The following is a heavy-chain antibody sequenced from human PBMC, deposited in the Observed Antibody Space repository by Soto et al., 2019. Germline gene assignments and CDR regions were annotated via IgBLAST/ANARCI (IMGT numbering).Heavy chain of an antibody. V-gene: IGHV4-34*01. CDR3: ARPPYFWSGYYAGGHFDS. J-gene: IGHJ5*01. Sequence: SETLSLSCAVYGGSFSGYYWSWIRQPPGKGREWIGEINHSGSTNYNPSLKSRVTISVDTSKNQFSLTLSSVTAADTAVNYCARPPYFWSGYYAGGHFDSWGQGTLVTVSS. CDR1: GGSFSGYY. CDR2: INHSGST. D-gene: IGHD3-3*01.